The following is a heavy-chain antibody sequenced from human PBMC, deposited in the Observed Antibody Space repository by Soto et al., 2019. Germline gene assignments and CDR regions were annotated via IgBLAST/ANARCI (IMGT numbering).Heavy chain of an antibody. CDR2: INTGNGNT. CDR3: ARAISGYVT. J-gene: IGHJ5*02. V-gene: IGHV1-3*04. CDR1: GITSTTYA. Sequence: QVQLVQSGAEVKKPGASVKVSCKASGITSTTYAIHWGRQAPGQGLEWMGWINTGNGNTRYSQRFLGRVSLTTDTSASTASMDLSSLTSEDTAVYYCARAISGYVTWGQGTLITVSS. D-gene: IGHD5-12*01.